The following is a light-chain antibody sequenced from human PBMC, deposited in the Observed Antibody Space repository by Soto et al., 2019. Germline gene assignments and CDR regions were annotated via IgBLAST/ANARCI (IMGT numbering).Light chain of an antibody. CDR2: DDN. Sequence: QSVLTQPLSVSAAPGQKVTISCSGSSSNVGYNYVSWYQQLPGKAPKLLIYDDNKRPSGISNRFSGSKSGKTASLTISGLQAEDEADYYCCSYAGSSTRYVFGTGTKVTVL. CDR3: CSYAGSSTRYV. J-gene: IGLJ1*01. V-gene: IGLV1-51*01. CDR1: SSNVGYNY.